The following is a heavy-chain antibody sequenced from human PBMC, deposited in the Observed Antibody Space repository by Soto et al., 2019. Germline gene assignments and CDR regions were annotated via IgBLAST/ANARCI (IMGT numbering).Heavy chain of an antibody. J-gene: IGHJ4*02. CDR1: GGSFSGYS. D-gene: IGHD6-13*01. CDR2: SNHSGST. Sequence: SETLSLTCAVFGGSFSGYSWTWIRQPPGMGLEWIGASNHSGSTNYNPSLKSRVTISVDTSKNQLSLKLSSVTAADTAVFYCARGGYSNNFGIDYWGQGTLGTVSS. V-gene: IGHV4-34*01. CDR3: ARGGYSNNFGIDY.